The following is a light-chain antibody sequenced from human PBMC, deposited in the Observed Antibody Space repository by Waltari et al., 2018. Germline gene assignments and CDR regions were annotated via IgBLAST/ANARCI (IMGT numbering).Light chain of an antibody. V-gene: IGLV2-11*01. CDR2: DVT. CDR3: CSYAGRYSYV. Sequence: QSALTQPRSVSGSPGQSVPISCTGASGDVGGYNYVSWYQQPPGKAPKLMIYDVTKRPSGVPDRFSGSKSGDTASLTISGLRAEDEADYYCCSYAGRYSYVFGTGTKVTVL. CDR1: SGDVGGYNY. J-gene: IGLJ1*01.